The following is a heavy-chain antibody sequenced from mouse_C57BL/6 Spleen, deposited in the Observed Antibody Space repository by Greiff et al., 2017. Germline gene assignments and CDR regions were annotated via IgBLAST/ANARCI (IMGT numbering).Heavy chain of an antibody. D-gene: IGHD1-1*01. V-gene: IGHV5-12*01. J-gene: IGHJ1*03. CDR2: ISNGGGST. CDR1: GFTFSDYY. CDR3: ARQVYYYGSSYRYFDV. Sequence: EVKVVESGGGLVQPGGSLKLSCAASGFTFSDYYMYWVRQTPEKRLEWVAYISNGGGSTYYPDTVKGRFTISRDNAKNTLYLQMSRLKSEDTAMYYCARQVYYYGSSYRYFDVWGTGTTVTVSS.